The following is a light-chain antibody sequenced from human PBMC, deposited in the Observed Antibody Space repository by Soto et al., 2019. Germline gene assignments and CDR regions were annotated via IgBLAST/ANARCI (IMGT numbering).Light chain of an antibody. CDR3: QQYNDWRT. CDR1: QSVSNN. J-gene: IGKJ1*01. CDR2: GAS. V-gene: IGKV3-15*01. Sequence: EIVMTQSPATLSVSPGESATLSCRASQSVSNNLAWYQQKPGQAPSLLIFGASTRVTGIPARFSGSGSGTEFTLTISSLQSEDVSVYYCQQYNDWRTFGQGTKVEIK.